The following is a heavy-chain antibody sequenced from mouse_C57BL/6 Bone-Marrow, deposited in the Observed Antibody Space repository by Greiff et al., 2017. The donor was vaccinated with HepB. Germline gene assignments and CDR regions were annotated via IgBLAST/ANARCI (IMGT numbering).Heavy chain of an antibody. CDR2: ISSGGSYT. D-gene: IGHD1-1*01. V-gene: IGHV5-6*01. Sequence: EVKLVESGGDLVKPGGSLKLSCAASGFTFSSYGMSWVRQTPDKRLEWVATISSGGSYTYYPDSVKGRFTISRDNAKNTLYLQMSSLKSEDTAMYYCARHGSSYGFAYWGQGTLVTVSA. CDR1: GFTFSSYG. J-gene: IGHJ3*01. CDR3: ARHGSSYGFAY.